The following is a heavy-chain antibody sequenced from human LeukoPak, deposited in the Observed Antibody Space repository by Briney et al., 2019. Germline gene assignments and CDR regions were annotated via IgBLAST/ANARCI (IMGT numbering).Heavy chain of an antibody. Sequence: GGSLRLSCAASGVSFSCYGMHWIRQVPGKGLVWVARINPGFSGITYGDSVKVRFTTHTDNAKNTLYQQTDSLTADDTGVYYCARSNRADDYWGQGTLVSVSS. CDR3: ARSNRADDY. V-gene: IGHV3-74*01. J-gene: IGHJ4*02. CDR1: GVSFSCYG. D-gene: IGHD1-14*01. CDR2: INPGFSGI.